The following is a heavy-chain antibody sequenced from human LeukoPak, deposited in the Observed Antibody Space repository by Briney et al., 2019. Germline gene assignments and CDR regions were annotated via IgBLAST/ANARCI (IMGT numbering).Heavy chain of an antibody. CDR1: GFSLDDYA. J-gene: IGHJ3*01. CDR3: IKDMGFDLLKDAFDL. V-gene: IGHV3-9*01. D-gene: IGHD1-26*01. Sequence: GGSLRPSCAASGFSLDDYAMHWVRHAPGQGMGWVSSISWDGRNMAYAASVKGRFTISRDNAQNSLYLQMYSLKIDDTAFYYCIKDMGFDLLKDAFDLWGQGMLVAVSS. CDR2: ISWDGRNM.